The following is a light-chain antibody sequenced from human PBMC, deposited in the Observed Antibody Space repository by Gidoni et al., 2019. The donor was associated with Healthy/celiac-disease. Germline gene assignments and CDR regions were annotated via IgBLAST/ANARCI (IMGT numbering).Light chain of an antibody. J-gene: IGKJ1*01. Sequence: EIVLTQSPGTLSLSPGERATLSCRASQSVSSSYLAGYQQKPGQAPRLLIYGASSRATGIPDRFSGSGSGTDFTLTISRLEPEDFAVYYCQQYGSSEAWTFGQGTKVEIK. CDR1: QSVSSSY. CDR3: QQYGSSEAWT. V-gene: IGKV3-20*01. CDR2: GAS.